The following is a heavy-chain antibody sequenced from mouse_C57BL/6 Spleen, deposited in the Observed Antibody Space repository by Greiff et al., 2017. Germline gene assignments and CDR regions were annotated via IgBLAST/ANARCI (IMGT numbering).Heavy chain of an antibody. J-gene: IGHJ2*01. D-gene: IGHD3-2*02. Sequence: VQLQQSGPELVKPGASVKISCKASGYAFSSSWMNWVKQRPGKGLEWIGRIYPGDGDTNYNGKFKGKATLTADKSSSTAYMQLSSLTSEDSAVYFCARTAQATNYFDDGGQGTTLTVSS. CDR3: ARTAQATNYFDD. CDR2: IYPGDGDT. CDR1: GYAFSSSW. V-gene: IGHV1-82*01.